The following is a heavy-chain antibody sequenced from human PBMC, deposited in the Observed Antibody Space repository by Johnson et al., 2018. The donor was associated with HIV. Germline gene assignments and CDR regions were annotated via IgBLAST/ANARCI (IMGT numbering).Heavy chain of an antibody. CDR1: GFSVTKAW. V-gene: IGHV3-15*01. Sequence: EQLVESGGGLVKPGGSLRLSCAASGFSVTKAWMNWVRQAPGKGLEWVGRIKSETDGGTTDYAAPVKGRFTISRDDSKNTLYLQMNGLKTEDTAMYYCTTMSALWFGDIHVFGDGFDIWGQGTMVTVSS. J-gene: IGHJ3*02. D-gene: IGHD3-10*01. CDR2: IKSETDGGTT. CDR3: TTMSALWFGDIHVFGDGFDI.